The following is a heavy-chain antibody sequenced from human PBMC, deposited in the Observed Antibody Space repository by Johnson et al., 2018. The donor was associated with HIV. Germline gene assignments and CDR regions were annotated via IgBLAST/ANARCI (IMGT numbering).Heavy chain of an antibody. Sequence: QVQLVESGGGVVQPGRSLRLSCEASGFTFRDYGMHWVRQAPGKGLEWVAVIWFDGITKYYSDSVKGRFTISRDNSKNTLYLQMNSLRAEDTAVYYCAEGNAESSGWDAFDIWGQGTMVTVSS. V-gene: IGHV3-33*01. CDR2: IWFDGITK. CDR3: AEGNAESSGWDAFDI. D-gene: IGHD3-22*01. J-gene: IGHJ3*02. CDR1: GFTFRDYG.